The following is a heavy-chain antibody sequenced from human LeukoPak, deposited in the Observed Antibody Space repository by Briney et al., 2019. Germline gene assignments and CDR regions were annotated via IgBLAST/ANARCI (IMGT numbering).Heavy chain of an antibody. CDR3: ARLYCGGDCYSRGYYYMDV. J-gene: IGHJ6*03. Sequence: SETLSLTCTVSGGSISSYYWSWIRQPPGKGLEWIGYIYYSGSTNYNPSLKSRVTISVDTSKNQFSLKLSSVTAADTAVYYCARLYCGGDCYSRGYYYMDVWGKGTTVTVSS. D-gene: IGHD2-21*01. CDR2: IYYSGST. V-gene: IGHV4-59*08. CDR1: GGSISSYY.